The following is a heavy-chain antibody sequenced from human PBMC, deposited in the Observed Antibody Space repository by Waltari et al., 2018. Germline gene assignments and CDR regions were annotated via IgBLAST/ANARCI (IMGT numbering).Heavy chain of an antibody. J-gene: IGHJ4*02. CDR2: ISAYNGNT. Sequence: KVSCKASGYTFTSYGISWVRQAPGQGLEWMGWISAYNGNTNYAQKLQGRVTMTTDTSTSTAYMELRSLRSDDTAVYYCAKSYYYDSSGYYLFDYWGQGTLVTVSS. V-gene: IGHV1-18*01. D-gene: IGHD3-22*01. CDR1: GYTFTSYG. CDR3: AKSYYYDSSGYYLFDY.